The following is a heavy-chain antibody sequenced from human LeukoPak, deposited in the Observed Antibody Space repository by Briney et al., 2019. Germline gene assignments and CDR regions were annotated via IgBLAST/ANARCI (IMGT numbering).Heavy chain of an antibody. J-gene: IGHJ4*02. V-gene: IGHV3-30*18. CDR1: GFTFSNYG. Sequence: GGSLRLSCAASGFTFSNYGMHWVRQAPGKGLEWVAAMANDGRNKYYSDSVKGRFTNSRDNSKNTIYLQVYSLRGEDTAVYYCAKDPYGSGTACFDSWGQGTLVTVSS. CDR3: AKDPYGSGTACFDS. CDR2: MANDGRNK. D-gene: IGHD6-19*01.